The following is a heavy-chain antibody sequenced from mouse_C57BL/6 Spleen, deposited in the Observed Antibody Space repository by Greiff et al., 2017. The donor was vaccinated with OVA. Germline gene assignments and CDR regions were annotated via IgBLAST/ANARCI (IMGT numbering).Heavy chain of an antibody. V-gene: IGHV5-17*01. CDR3: ANGFTTVVATGDAMDY. CDR2: ISSGSSTI. Sequence: EVQLVESGGGLVKPGGSLKLSCAASGFTFSDYGMHWVRQAPEKGLEWVAYISSGSSTIYYADTVKGRFTISRDNAKNTLFLQMTSLRSEDTAMYYCANGFTTVVATGDAMDYWGQGTSVTVSS. J-gene: IGHJ4*01. CDR1: GFTFSDYG. D-gene: IGHD1-1*01.